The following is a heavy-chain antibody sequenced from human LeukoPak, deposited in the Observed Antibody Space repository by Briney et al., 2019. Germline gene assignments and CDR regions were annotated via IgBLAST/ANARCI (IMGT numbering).Heavy chain of an antibody. CDR3: ARGVDVVVPAEPVFDY. CDR1: GGSVSSGSYY. V-gene: IGHV4-61*01. D-gene: IGHD2-2*01. Sequence: SETLSLTCTVSGGSVSSGSYYWSWIRQPPGKGLEWIGYIYYSGSINYNPSLKSRVTISVDTSKNQFSLKLSSVTAADTAVYYCARGVDVVVPAEPVFDYWGQGTLVTVSS. CDR2: IYYSGSI. J-gene: IGHJ4*02.